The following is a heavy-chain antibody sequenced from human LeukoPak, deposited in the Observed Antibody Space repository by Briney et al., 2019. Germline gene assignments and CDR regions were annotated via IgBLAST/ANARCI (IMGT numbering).Heavy chain of an antibody. CDR3: ARGRSSSWSSFDY. V-gene: IGHV4-30-4*01. J-gene: IGHJ4*02. D-gene: IGHD6-13*01. CDR2: IYNNGRT. CDR1: GGSISSGDYY. Sequence: SETLSLTCTVSGGSISSGDYYWSWIRQPPGKGLEWIGYIYNNGRTYYNPSLKSRVTISVDPSKNLFSLKVSSVTAADAAVYYCARGRSSSWSSFDYWGQGTLVTVSS.